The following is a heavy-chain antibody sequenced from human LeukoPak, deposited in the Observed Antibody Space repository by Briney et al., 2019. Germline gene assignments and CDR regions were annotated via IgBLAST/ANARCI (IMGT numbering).Heavy chain of an antibody. CDR2: ISSSSSYI. CDR3: AKDDGPDSSGSINDAFDI. V-gene: IGHV3-21*01. CDR1: GFTFSSYS. Sequence: GSLRLSCAASGFTFSSYSMNWVRQAPGKGLEWVSSISSSSSYIYYADSMKGRFTISRDNAKNSLYLQMNSLRAEDTAVYYCAKDDGPDSSGSINDAFDIWGQGTMVTVSS. D-gene: IGHD3-22*01. J-gene: IGHJ3*02.